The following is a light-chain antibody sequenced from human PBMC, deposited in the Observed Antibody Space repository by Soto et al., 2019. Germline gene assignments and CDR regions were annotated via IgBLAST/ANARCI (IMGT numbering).Light chain of an antibody. Sequence: EIVLTQSPATLSLSPGARATLSCRASQIVKTFLVWYQHRPGQAPRVLIYDASHRATGIPARFSGSGSGTDFTLTISSLEHEDAAPYYCQQPSNWPRSNLGQGTRPEIK. CDR3: QQPSNWPRSN. CDR1: QIVKTF. CDR2: DAS. V-gene: IGKV3-11*01. J-gene: IGKJ5*01.